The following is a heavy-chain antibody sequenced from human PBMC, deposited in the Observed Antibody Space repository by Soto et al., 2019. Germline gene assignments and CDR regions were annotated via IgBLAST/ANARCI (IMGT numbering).Heavy chain of an antibody. V-gene: IGHV3-33*01. CDR2: IWYDGSNK. CDR1: GFTFSSYG. CDR3: ARTVATGYYYYYGMDV. Sequence: GGSLRLSCAASGFTFSSYGMHWVRQAPGKGLEWVAVIWYDGSNKYYADSVKGRFTISRDNSKNTLYLQMNSLRAEDTAVYYCARTVATGYYYYYGMDVWGQGXTVTVYS. D-gene: IGHD5-12*01. J-gene: IGHJ6*02.